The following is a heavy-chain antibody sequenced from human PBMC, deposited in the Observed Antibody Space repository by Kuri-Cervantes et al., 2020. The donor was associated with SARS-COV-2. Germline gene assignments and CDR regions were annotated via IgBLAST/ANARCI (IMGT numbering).Heavy chain of an antibody. J-gene: IGHJ2*01. Sequence: SETLSLTCTVSGGSISSYYWSWIRQPPGKGLEWIGYIYYSGSTNYNPSLKSRVTISVDTSKNQFSLKLSSVTATDTAVYYCARTARHFDLWGLGTLVTVSS. CDR3: ARTARHFDL. D-gene: IGHD5-18*01. CDR2: IYYSGST. CDR1: GGSISSYY. V-gene: IGHV4-59*12.